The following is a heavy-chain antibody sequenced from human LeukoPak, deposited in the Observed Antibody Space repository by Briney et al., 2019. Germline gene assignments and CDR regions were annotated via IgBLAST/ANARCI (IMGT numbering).Heavy chain of an antibody. J-gene: IGHJ5*02. V-gene: IGHV4-4*07. CDR2: IYLSGISTSGSP. CDR3: TRGYFDSSGHNSYAP. CDR1: SVSLYNYH. D-gene: IGHD3-22*01. Sequence: PSENLSRTATVSSVSLYNYHWTRMRHPPGQELKWWGRIYLSGISTSGSPNYNPSRSSRVTMSLDTSKKQFFLNLTSVTAADTAVYYCTRGYFDSSGHNSYAPWGQGTLVTVSS.